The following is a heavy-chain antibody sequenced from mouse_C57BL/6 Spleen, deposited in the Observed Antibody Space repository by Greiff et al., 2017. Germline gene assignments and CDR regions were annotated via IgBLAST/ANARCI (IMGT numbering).Heavy chain of an antibody. CDR1: GFTFSSYA. Sequence: EVKLVESGGGLVKPGGSLKLSCAASGFTFSSYAMSWVRQTPEKRLEWVATISDGGSYTYYPDNVKSRFTISRDTAKNNLYLQMSQLKSEDTAMYYCASYGNYFDYWGQGTTLTVSA. D-gene: IGHD2-1*01. CDR3: ASYGNYFDY. V-gene: IGHV5-4*03. CDR2: ISDGGSYT. J-gene: IGHJ2*01.